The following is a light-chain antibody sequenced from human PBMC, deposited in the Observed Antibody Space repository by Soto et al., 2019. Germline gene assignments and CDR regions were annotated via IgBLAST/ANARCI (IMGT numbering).Light chain of an antibody. CDR1: QGISKN. CDR2: GAS. Sequence: DIQMTQSPSSLSASVGDRVTITCRASQGISKNLAWFQQIPGKAPKSLIYGASSLQSGVPSRFSGSGSGTDFTLTVSSLQPEDFAIYYCQQYNTSPLTFGGGTKVEIK. CDR3: QQYNTSPLT. J-gene: IGKJ4*01. V-gene: IGKV1-16*01.